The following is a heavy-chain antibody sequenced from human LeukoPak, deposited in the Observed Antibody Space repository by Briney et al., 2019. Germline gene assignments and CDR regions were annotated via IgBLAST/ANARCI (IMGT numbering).Heavy chain of an antibody. V-gene: IGHV3-30*02. D-gene: IGHD2-15*01. J-gene: IGHJ4*02. Sequence: GSLRLSCAASGFTFSSYGMHWVRQAPGKGLEWVAVIWYDGSNKYYADSVKGRFTISRDNSKNTLYLQMNSLRAEDTAVYYCAKTRWDIVVVVAAMDYWGQGTLVTVSS. CDR2: IWYDGSNK. CDR1: GFTFSSYG. CDR3: AKTRWDIVVVVAAMDY.